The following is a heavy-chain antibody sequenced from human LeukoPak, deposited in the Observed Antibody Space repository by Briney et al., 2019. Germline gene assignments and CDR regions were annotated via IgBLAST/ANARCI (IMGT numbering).Heavy chain of an antibody. CDR3: ARPAILRVSRYNWFDP. CDR1: GGSFSGYY. Sequence: SETLSLTCAVYGGSFSGYYWSWIRQPPGKGLEWIGEINHSGSTNYNPSLKSRVTISVDTSKNQFSLKLSSVTAADTAVYYCARPAILRVSRYNWFDPWGQGTRVTVSS. D-gene: IGHD2-21*02. V-gene: IGHV4-34*01. J-gene: IGHJ5*02. CDR2: INHSGST.